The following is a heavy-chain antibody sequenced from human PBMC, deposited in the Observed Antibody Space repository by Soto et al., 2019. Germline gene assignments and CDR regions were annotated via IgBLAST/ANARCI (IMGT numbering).Heavy chain of an antibody. CDR1: GYTFTSYA. D-gene: IGHD5-18*01. CDR3: ARDPGYSYGYN. Sequence: VSCKASGYTFTSYAMHWVRQAPGQRLEWMGWINAGNGNTKYSQKFQGRVTITRDTSASTAYMELSSQRSEDTAVYYCARDPGYSYGYNWGQGTLVTVSS. V-gene: IGHV1-3*01. J-gene: IGHJ4*02. CDR2: INAGNGNT.